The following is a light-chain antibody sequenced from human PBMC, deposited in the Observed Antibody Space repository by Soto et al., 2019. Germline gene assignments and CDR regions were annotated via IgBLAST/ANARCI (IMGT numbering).Light chain of an antibody. CDR2: NDN. J-gene: IGLJ3*02. Sequence: QSVLTQPPSASGTPGQRVTISCSGSSSNVGSKAVNWYQQLPGSAPNILIYNDNQRPSGVPDRFSGSKSGTSASLTISGLQSEDESDYYCGTWDDRLNGWVLGGGTKLTVL. CDR1: SSNVGSKA. CDR3: GTWDDRLNGWV. V-gene: IGLV1-44*01.